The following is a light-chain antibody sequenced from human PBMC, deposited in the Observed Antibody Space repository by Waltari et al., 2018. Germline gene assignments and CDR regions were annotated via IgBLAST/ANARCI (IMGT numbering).Light chain of an antibody. J-gene: IGKJ4*01. CDR2: AAS. V-gene: IGKV1-39*01. CDR1: QSIRTY. CDR3: QHSYSPLT. Sequence: DIQMTQSPSSLPASVVDSVTITCRASQSIRTYLTRYQQKPGKTPNLLIYAASSLQSGVPSRFSGSGSGTDFTLTISSLQPEDFATYYCQHSYSPLTFGGGTKVGSK.